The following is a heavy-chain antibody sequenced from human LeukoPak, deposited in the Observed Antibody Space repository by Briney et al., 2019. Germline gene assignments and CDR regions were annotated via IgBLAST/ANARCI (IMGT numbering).Heavy chain of an antibody. CDR2: IKSKTDGGTT. Sequence: GGSLRLSCAASGFTFSNAWMSWVRQAPGKGLEWVGRIKSKTDGGTTDYAAPVKGRFTISRDDSKNTLYLQMNSLKTEDTAVYYCTTDVYYYDSSGFDAFDIWGQGTMVTVSS. J-gene: IGHJ3*02. CDR3: TTDVYYYDSSGFDAFDI. CDR1: GFTFSNAW. V-gene: IGHV3-15*01. D-gene: IGHD3-22*01.